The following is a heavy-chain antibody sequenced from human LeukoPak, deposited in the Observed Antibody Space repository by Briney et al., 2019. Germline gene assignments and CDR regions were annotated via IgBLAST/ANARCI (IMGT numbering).Heavy chain of an antibody. CDR1: GFTFSSYS. J-gene: IGHJ5*02. D-gene: IGHD6-19*01. Sequence: GGSLRLSCAASGFTFSSYSMNWVRQAPGKGLEWVSSISSSSSYIYYADSVKGRFTISRDNAKNSLYLQMNSLRAEDTAVYYCARDEWGGWYGWFDPWGQGTLVTVSS. CDR2: ISSSSSYI. CDR3: ARDEWGGWYGWFDP. V-gene: IGHV3-21*01.